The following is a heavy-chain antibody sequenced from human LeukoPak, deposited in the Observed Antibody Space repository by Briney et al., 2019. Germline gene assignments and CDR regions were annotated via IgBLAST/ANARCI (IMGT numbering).Heavy chain of an antibody. CDR2: IYSGGST. CDR3: AREEYYYDSSGTYYFDY. D-gene: IGHD3-22*01. J-gene: IGHJ4*02. Sequence: PGGSLRLACAASGFTVSSNYMSWVRQAPGKGLEWVSVIYSGGSTYYADSVKGRFTIPRDNSKNTLYLQMNSLRAEDTAVYYCAREEYYYDSSGTYYFDYWGQGTLVTISS. CDR1: GFTVSSNY. V-gene: IGHV3-53*01.